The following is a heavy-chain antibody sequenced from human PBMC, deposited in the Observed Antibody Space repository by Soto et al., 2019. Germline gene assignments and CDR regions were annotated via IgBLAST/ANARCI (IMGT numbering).Heavy chain of an antibody. CDR3: AKTASRFFYYSTGYYPFDY. CDR1: GFPFSNYA. J-gene: IGHJ4*02. Sequence: GGSLRLSCVASGFPFSNYAMTWVRQAPGKGLEWVSALSGSGVSTYYADSVMGRCTISRDNSKNTVYLQMDSLRAEDTAVYYCAKTASRFFYYSTGYYPFDYWGQGTLVTVSS. CDR2: LSGSGVST. V-gene: IGHV3-23*01. D-gene: IGHD3-22*01.